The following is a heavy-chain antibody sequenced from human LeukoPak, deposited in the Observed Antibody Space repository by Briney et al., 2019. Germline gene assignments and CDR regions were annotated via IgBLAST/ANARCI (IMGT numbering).Heavy chain of an antibody. D-gene: IGHD6-13*01. V-gene: IGHV5-51*01. J-gene: IGHJ4*02. Sequence: GESLKISCKGPGYSFASYWIGWVRQMPGKGLEWMGIIFPGDSDTRYSPSFQGQVTISADKSISTAYLQWSSLKASDTAIYYCAKTSTSSWLHFFDYWGQGTLVTVSS. CDR3: AKTSTSSWLHFFDY. CDR2: IFPGDSDT. CDR1: GYSFASYW.